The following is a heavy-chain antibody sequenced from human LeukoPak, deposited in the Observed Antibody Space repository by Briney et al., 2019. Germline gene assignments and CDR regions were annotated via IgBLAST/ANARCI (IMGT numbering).Heavy chain of an antibody. Sequence: PGGSLRLSCAASGFTFSSYSMNWVRQAPGKGLEWVSSISSSSSYIYYADSVKGRFTISRDNAKNSLYLQMNSLKTEDTAVYYCTRNFLVDKDDYWGQGTLVTVSS. CDR2: ISSSSSYI. CDR3: TRNFLVDKDDY. V-gene: IGHV3-21*03. D-gene: IGHD5-12*01. J-gene: IGHJ4*02. CDR1: GFTFSSYS.